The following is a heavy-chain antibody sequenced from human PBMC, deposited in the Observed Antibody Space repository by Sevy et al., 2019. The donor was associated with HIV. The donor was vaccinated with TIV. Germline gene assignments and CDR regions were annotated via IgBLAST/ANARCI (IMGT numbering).Heavy chain of an antibody. D-gene: IGHD2-15*01. Sequence: GGSLRLSCAASRFTFSSYPMHWVRQAPGKGLEWVAVISYEGDNKYYADSVKGRFTISRDNSKNTLYLDMNSLRAEDTAVYYCARVSVDCSGGTCYGASYYSDGMDVWGQGTTVTVSS. V-gene: IGHV3-30-3*01. CDR2: ISYEGDNK. CDR1: RFTFSSYP. CDR3: ARVSVDCSGGTCYGASYYSDGMDV. J-gene: IGHJ6*01.